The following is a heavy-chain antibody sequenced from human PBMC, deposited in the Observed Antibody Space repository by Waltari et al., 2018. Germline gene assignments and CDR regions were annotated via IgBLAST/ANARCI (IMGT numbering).Heavy chain of an antibody. D-gene: IGHD3-10*01. Sequence: QVQLVQSGAEVKKPGSSVKVSCKASGGTFSSYAISWVRQAPGQGLEWMGGIIPIFGKANYAQKFQGRVTITTDESTSTAYMELSSLRSEDTAVYYCARHQEGVIIHYYYGMDVWGQGTTVTVSS. CDR2: IIPIFGKA. V-gene: IGHV1-69*01. CDR1: GGTFSSYA. CDR3: ARHQEGVIIHYYYGMDV. J-gene: IGHJ6*02.